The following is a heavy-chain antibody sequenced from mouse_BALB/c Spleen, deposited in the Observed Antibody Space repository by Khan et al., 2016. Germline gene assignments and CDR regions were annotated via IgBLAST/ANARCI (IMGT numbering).Heavy chain of an antibody. CDR1: GFDFSRYW. CDR2: INPDSSTI. D-gene: IGHD2-10*01. V-gene: IGHV4-1*02. CDR3: ARQCLPWSTTGYFDV. J-gene: IGHJ1*01. Sequence: EVKLLESGGGLVQPGGSLKLSCAASGFDFSRYWMSWVRQAPGKGLEWIGEINPDSSTINYTPSLKDKFIISRDNAKTTLYLQMSKVRSEDTALYYCARQCLPWSTTGYFDVWGAGTTVTVSS.